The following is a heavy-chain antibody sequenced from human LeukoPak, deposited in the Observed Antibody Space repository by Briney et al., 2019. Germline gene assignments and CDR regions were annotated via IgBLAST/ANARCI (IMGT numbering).Heavy chain of an antibody. J-gene: IGHJ4*02. CDR3: TSRGSGIDY. D-gene: IGHD1-26*01. V-gene: IGHV3-15*01. CDR1: GFTLITYS. Sequence: GGSLRLSCVASGFTLITYSMNWVRQAPGKGLEWVGRIKSKTDGGTTDYAAPVKGRFTISRDDSKNTLYLQMNSLKTEDTAVYYCTSRGSGIDYWGQGTLVTVSS. CDR2: IKSKTDGGTT.